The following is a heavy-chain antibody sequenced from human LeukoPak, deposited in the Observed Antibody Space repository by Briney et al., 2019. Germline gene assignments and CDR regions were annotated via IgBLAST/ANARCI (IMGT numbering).Heavy chain of an antibody. D-gene: IGHD5-18*01. CDR1: GGSISSYY. CDR3: ARHLRGYSYGPFDY. Sequence: SETLSLTCTVSGGSISSYYWSWIRQPPGKGLEWIGYIYYSGSTNYIPSLTSRVTISVDTSKDQFSLKLTSVTAADTAVYYCARHLRGYSYGPFDYWGQGTLVTVSS. CDR2: IYYSGST. V-gene: IGHV4-59*08. J-gene: IGHJ4*02.